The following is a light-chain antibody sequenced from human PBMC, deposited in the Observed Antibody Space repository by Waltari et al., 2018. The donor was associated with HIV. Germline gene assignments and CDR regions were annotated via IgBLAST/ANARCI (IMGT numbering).Light chain of an antibody. Sequence: QSALTQPASVSGSPGQSITISCTGTSSDVGGYNYVPWYQQHPGKAPKLMIYDVSNRPSGVSNRFSGSKSGNTASLTISGLQAEDEADYYCNSYTSSSTLVFGGGTKLTVL. CDR1: SSDVGGYNY. CDR3: NSYTSSSTLV. CDR2: DVS. V-gene: IGLV2-14*03. J-gene: IGLJ2*01.